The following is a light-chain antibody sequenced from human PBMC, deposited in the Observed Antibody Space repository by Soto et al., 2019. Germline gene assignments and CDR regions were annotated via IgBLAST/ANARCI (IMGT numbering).Light chain of an antibody. CDR1: XXVLYSSNNENY. CDR3: QQYYTNVA. V-gene: IGKV4-1*01. CDR2: RAS. Sequence: DVGLTQSPDSLAVSLGERGTXXXXGXXXVLYSSNNENYLAWYQRKPGQPPKLLIYRASTRESGVPDRFSGSGSGTDFTLTISSLQAEDAAVYYCQQYYTNVAFGQGTRLEI. J-gene: IGKJ5*01.